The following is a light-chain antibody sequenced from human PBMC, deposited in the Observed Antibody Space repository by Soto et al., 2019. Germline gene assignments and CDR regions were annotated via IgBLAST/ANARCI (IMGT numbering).Light chain of an antibody. Sequence: DIVMTQSPDSLAVSLGERATINCKSSQTVLHNSNNKNYLAWYQQKPGQPPKLLIYWASTRESGVPDRFSGSASGTDFTLTIRSLQAEDVAIYFCQQYYSFPRTFGQGTKVEIK. CDR1: QTVLHNSNNKNY. J-gene: IGKJ1*01. CDR2: WAS. CDR3: QQYYSFPRT. V-gene: IGKV4-1*01.